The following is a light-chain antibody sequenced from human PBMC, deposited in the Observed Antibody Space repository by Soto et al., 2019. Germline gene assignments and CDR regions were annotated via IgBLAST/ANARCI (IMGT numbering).Light chain of an antibody. J-gene: IGLJ3*02. CDR3: AVWDDGLDAWM. CDR1: SSNLGAGYD. CDR2: GSN. Sequence: QSVLTQPPSVSGAPGQRVTISCTGNSSNLGAGYDVHWYQQLPGTVPKLLIYGSNERPLGVPDRFSGSKSGTSASLAISRLQSEDESHYYCAVWDDGLDAWMFGGGTKLTVL. V-gene: IGLV1-40*01.